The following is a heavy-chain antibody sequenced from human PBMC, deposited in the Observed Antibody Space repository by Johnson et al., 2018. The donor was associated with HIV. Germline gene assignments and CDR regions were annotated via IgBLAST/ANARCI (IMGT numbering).Heavy chain of an antibody. V-gene: IGHV3-66*02. CDR1: GITVSSNY. CDR2: IFTVGDV. CDR3: ARDGRDMVTRGSFDV. D-gene: IGHD5-18*01. J-gene: IGHJ3*01. Sequence: MQLVESGGGLAQPGGSLRLSCAASGITVSSNYMSWVRQAPGKGLEWVSVIFTVGDVYYADSVKGRFTISRDNSKNILYLQMNSLRPEDTAVYYCARDGRDMVTRGSFDVWGQGKVVTVSS.